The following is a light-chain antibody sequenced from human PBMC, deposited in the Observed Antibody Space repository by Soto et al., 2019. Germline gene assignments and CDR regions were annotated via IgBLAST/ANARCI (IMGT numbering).Light chain of an antibody. V-gene: IGLV1-40*01. CDR2: GNS. J-gene: IGLJ2*01. CDR3: QSYDSSLSGVV. CDR1: SSNIGAGYD. Sequence: QSVLTQPPSVSGAPGQRVTISCTGSSSNIGAGYDVHWYQRLPGTAPKLLIYGNSNRPSGVPDRFSGSKSGTSASLAITALQAEDEADYYCQSYDSSLSGVVFGGGTKLTVL.